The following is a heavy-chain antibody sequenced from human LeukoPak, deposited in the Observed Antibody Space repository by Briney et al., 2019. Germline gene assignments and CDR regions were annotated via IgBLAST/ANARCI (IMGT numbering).Heavy chain of an antibody. J-gene: IGHJ6*02. V-gene: IGHV3-30*03. D-gene: IGHD6-6*01. Sequence: GSLRLSCAASGFTFSSYGMHWVRQAPGKGLEWVAVISYDGSNKYYADSVKGRFTISRDNSKNTLYLQMNSLRAEDTAVYYCARGWYSSSTPYYFYNGLDAWGLGTTVTVSS. CDR2: ISYDGSNK. CDR1: GFTFSSYG. CDR3: ARGWYSSSTPYYFYNGLDA.